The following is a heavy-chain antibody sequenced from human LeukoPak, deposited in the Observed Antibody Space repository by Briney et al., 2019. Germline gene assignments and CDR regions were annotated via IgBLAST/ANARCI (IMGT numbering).Heavy chain of an antibody. J-gene: IGHJ4*02. CDR1: GFTFSTYG. CDR3: ARILSSAWGELGY. Sequence: GGSLRLSCAASGFTFSTYGMHWVRQAPGKGLEWVAFIRDDGSNKYYADSVKGRFTISRDNSKNTLYLQMNSLRAEDTAVYYCARILSSAWGELGYWGQGTLVTVSS. CDR2: IRDDGSNK. D-gene: IGHD6-19*01. V-gene: IGHV3-30*02.